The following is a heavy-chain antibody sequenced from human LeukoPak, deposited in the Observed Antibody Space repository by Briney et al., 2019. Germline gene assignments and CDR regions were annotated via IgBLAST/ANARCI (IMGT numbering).Heavy chain of an antibody. J-gene: IGHJ4*02. V-gene: IGHV4-39*07. D-gene: IGHD3-22*01. CDR2: IYYSGST. CDR1: GGSISSSSYY. Sequence: PSETLSLTCTVSGGSISSSSYYWGWIRQPPGKGLEWIGSIYYSGSTYYNPSPKSRVTISVDTSKNQFSLKLSSVTAADTAVYYCARASGTRGYDSSGYYYERSFDYWGQGTLVTVSS. CDR3: ARASGTRGYDSSGYYYERSFDY.